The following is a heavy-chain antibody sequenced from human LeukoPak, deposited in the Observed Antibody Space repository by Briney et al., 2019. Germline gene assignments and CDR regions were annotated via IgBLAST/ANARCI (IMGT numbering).Heavy chain of an antibody. Sequence: GESLKISCKGSGYSFTSYWISWVRQMPGKGLEWMGRIDPSDSYTNYSPSFQGQVTISADKSISTAYLQWSSLKASDTAMYYCARQLGYGDYVGAFDIWGQGTMVTVSS. J-gene: IGHJ3*02. CDR2: IDPSDSYT. CDR1: GYSFTSYW. CDR3: ARQLGYGDYVGAFDI. V-gene: IGHV5-10-1*04. D-gene: IGHD4-17*01.